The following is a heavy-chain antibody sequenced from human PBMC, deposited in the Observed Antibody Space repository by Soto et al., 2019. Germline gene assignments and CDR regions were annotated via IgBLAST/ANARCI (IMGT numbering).Heavy chain of an antibody. J-gene: IGHJ5*02. D-gene: IGHD1-1*01. V-gene: IGHV1-69*01. CDR3: AKAAQTRYNWNDLGNWFDP. Sequence: QVQLVQSVAEVKKPGSSVKVSCKESGGTFSSYAIAWVRQAPGQGLEWMGGIIPIFGIANYAQKFQGRVAITADESTNTAYMELSSLRSDDTAVYYCAKAAQTRYNWNDLGNWFDPWGQGTLVTVSS. CDR2: IIPIFGIA. CDR1: GGTFSSYA.